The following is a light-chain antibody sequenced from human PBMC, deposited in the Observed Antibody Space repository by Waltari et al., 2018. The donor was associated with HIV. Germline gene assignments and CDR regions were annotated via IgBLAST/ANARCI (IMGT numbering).Light chain of an antibody. V-gene: IGLV2-8*01. CDR3: SSYGDSLRVL. CDR1: SRDIGAYDT. J-gene: IGLJ3*02. CDR2: EVT. Sequence: QSALPQPPSESGSLGQSVTISCTGSSRDIGAYDTVSWFQQHPRSAPKLLLYEVTRRPSTVSDRFSDSRSGSTAFLTVAGLQPDDEATYFCSSYGDSLRVLFGGGTNVTVL.